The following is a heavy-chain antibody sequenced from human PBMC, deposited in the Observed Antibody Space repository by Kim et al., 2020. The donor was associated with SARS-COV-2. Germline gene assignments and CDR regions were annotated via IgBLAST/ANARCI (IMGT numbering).Heavy chain of an antibody. J-gene: IGHJ6*04. D-gene: IGHD3-10*01. CDR2: INPSGGST. CDR1: GYTFTSYY. Sequence: ASVKVSCKASGYTFTSYYMHWVRQAPGQGLEWMGIINPSGGSTSYAQKFQGRVTMTRDTSTSTVYMELSSLRSEDTAVYYCARVGAGSGSYRDPYGMDVWGKGTTVTVSS. V-gene: IGHV1-46*01. CDR3: ARVGAGSGSYRDPYGMDV.